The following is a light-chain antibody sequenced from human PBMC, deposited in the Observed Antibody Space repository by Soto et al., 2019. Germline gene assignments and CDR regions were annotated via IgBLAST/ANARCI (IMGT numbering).Light chain of an antibody. CDR2: DVT. V-gene: IGLV2-11*01. CDR1: SSDVGGYNY. J-gene: IGLJ1*01. Sequence: QSALTQPRSVSGSPGQSVTVSCTGTSSDVGGYNYVSWYQQHPGKAPKRIIYDVTKRPAGVTDRFSGSKSGNTASLTISGLQAENEAEYSCGLFAGRYNYVFGSGTKLTVL. CDR3: GLFAGRYNYV.